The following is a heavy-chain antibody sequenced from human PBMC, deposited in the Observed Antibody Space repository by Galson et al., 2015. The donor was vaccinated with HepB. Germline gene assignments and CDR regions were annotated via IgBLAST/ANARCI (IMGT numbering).Heavy chain of an antibody. CDR3: ARDLVMGVVVAATGDY. V-gene: IGHV3-30*04. CDR2: ISYDGSNK. Sequence: SLRLSCAASGFTFSSYAMHWVRQAPGKGLEWVAVISYDGSNKYYADSVKGRFTISRDNSKNTLYLQMNSLRAEDTAVYYCARDLVMGVVVAATGDYWGQGTLVTVSS. J-gene: IGHJ4*02. CDR1: GFTFSSYA. D-gene: IGHD2-15*01.